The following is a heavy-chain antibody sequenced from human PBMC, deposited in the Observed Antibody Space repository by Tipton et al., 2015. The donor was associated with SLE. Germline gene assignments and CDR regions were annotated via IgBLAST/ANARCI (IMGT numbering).Heavy chain of an antibody. J-gene: IGHJ5*02. D-gene: IGHD6-13*01. CDR3: AKSSSRRKPLDWFDP. CDR1: GGSISSSSYY. CDR2: IYYSGST. V-gene: IGHV4-39*07. Sequence: TLSLTCTVSGGSISSSSYYWGWIRQPPGKGLEWIGSIYYSGSTYYNPSLKSRVTISVDTSKNQFSLKLSSVTAADTAVYYCAKSSSRRKPLDWFDPWGQGTLVTVSS.